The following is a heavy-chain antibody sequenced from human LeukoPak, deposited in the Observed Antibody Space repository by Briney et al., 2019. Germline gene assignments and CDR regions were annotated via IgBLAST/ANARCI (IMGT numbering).Heavy chain of an antibody. V-gene: IGHV1-2*02. J-gene: IGHJ6*02. Sequence: ASVKVSCKASGYTFTGYYMHWVRQAPGQGLEWMGWINPNSGGTNYAQKFQGRVTMTRDTSISTAYMELSRLRSDDTAVYCCARSYDILTGYYPSYYYYYGMDVWGQGTTVTVSS. CDR2: INPNSGGT. CDR1: GYTFTGYY. CDR3: ARSYDILTGYYPSYYYYYGMDV. D-gene: IGHD3-9*01.